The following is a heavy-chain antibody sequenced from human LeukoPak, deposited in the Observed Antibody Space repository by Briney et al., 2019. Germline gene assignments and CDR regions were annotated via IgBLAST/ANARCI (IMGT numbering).Heavy chain of an antibody. CDR1: GFTFSSYA. J-gene: IGHJ4*02. V-gene: IGHV3-30-3*01. CDR2: ISYDGSNK. D-gene: IGHD1-26*01. CDR3: AREDSGSYRNYFDY. Sequence: GGSLRLSCAASGFTFSSYAMHWVRQAPGKGLEWVAVISYDGSNKYYADSVKGRFTISRDNSKNTLHLQMNSLRAEDTAVYYCAREDSGSYRNYFDYWGQGTLVTVSS.